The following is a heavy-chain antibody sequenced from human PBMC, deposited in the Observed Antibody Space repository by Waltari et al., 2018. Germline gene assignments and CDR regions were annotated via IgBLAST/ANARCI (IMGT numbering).Heavy chain of an antibody. Sequence: QLQLQESGSGLVKPSQTLSLTCAVSGGSISSGGYSWSWIRQPPGKGLEWIGYIYHSGSTYYHPSLKGRVTMSVDRSKNQFSRKRSSVTAADTAVYYCARARHYDILPGYSTGGVFFDYWGQGTLVTVSS. CDR1: GGSISSGGYS. V-gene: IGHV4-30-2*01. CDR2: IYHSGST. J-gene: IGHJ4*02. CDR3: ARARHYDILPGYSTGGVFFDY. D-gene: IGHD3-9*01.